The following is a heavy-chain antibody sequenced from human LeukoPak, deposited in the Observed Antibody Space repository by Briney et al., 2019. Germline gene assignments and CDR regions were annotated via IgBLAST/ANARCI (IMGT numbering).Heavy chain of an antibody. J-gene: IGHJ4*02. Sequence: SETLSLTCTVSDDSISDYYRGWIRQPPGKGLEWIGYIHNSGTSTYNLSLKSRITISADTSKNQFSLKLNSMTTADTAVYYCTRGAGWLIDYWGQGILVTVSS. V-gene: IGHV4-59*01. CDR3: TRGAGWLIDY. CDR1: DDSISDYY. CDR2: IHNSGTS. D-gene: IGHD3-16*01.